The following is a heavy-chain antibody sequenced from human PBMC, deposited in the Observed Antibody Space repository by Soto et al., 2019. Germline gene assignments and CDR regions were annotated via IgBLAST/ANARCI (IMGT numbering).Heavy chain of an antibody. CDR3: TRRDILATTGAFDI. Sequence: EVQLVESGGGLVQPGGSLKLSCAASGFTFSGSAMHWVRQASGKGLEWVGRIRSKANSYATAYAASVKGRLTISRDDSKNTAYLQMNSLKTEDTAVYYCTRRDILATTGAFDIWGQGTMVTVSS. V-gene: IGHV3-73*02. CDR1: GFTFSGSA. CDR2: IRSKANSYAT. D-gene: IGHD5-12*01. J-gene: IGHJ3*02.